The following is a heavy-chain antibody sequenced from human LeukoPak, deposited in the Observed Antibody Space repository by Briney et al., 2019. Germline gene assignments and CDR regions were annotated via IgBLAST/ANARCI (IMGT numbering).Heavy chain of an antibody. Sequence: GSLRLSCAASGFTFSSYAMHWVRQAPGKGLEWVAVISYDGSNKYYADSVKGRFTISRDNSKNTLYLQMNSLRAEDTAVYYCARDLGIVVVPAAGFFDYWGQGTLVTVSS. D-gene: IGHD2-2*01. CDR2: ISYDGSNK. CDR3: ARDLGIVVVPAAGFFDY. CDR1: GFTFSSYA. V-gene: IGHV3-30-3*01. J-gene: IGHJ4*02.